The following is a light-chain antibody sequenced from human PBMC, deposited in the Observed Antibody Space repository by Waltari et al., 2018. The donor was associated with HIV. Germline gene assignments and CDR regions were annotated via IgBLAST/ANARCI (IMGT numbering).Light chain of an antibody. CDR2: QVT. V-gene: IGLV2-8*01. J-gene: IGLJ2*01. CDR1: SSDIGGSNS. Sequence: QSALTQPPSASGSPGQSVTLSCPGTSSDIGGSNSVSWYQQHPGKAPKLMILQVTKRPAGVPDRFSGSKSGNTASLTVSGLQAEDESVYYCSSYAGSNSLLFGGGTKLTVL. CDR3: SSYAGSNSLL.